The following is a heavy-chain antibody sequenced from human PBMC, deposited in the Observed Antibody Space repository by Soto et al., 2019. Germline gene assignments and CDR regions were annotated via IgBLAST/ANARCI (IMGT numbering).Heavy chain of an antibody. CDR1: GGSISSSSYY. J-gene: IGHJ4*02. V-gene: IGHV4-39*01. D-gene: IGHD2-21*02. Sequence: SETLSLTCTVSGGSISSSSYYWGWIRQPPGKGLEWIGSIYYSGSTYYNPSLKSRVTISVDTSKNQFSLKLGSVTAADTAVYYCARSVVTAIYFDYWGQGTLVTVSS. CDR3: ARSVVTAIYFDY. CDR2: IYYSGST.